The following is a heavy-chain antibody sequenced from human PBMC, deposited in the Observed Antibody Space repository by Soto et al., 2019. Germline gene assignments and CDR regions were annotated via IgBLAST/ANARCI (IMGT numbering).Heavy chain of an antibody. Sequence: PGGSLRLSCAASGFTFSNAWMNWVRQAPGKGLEWVGRIKSKTDGGTTDYAAPVKGRFTISRDDSKNTLYLQMNSLKTEDTAVYYCTTDMIIYDSSGYYPSGMDVWGQGTTVTVSS. J-gene: IGHJ6*02. CDR1: GFTFSNAW. CDR3: TTDMIIYDSSGYYPSGMDV. V-gene: IGHV3-15*07. D-gene: IGHD3-22*01. CDR2: IKSKTDGGTT.